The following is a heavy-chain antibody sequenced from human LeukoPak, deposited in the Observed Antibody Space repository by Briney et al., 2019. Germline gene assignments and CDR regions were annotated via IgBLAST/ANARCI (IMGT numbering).Heavy chain of an antibody. D-gene: IGHD5-18*01. J-gene: IGHJ4*02. CDR1: GFTFSNYA. CDR3: AKGVTFRNFDY. CDR2: ISGSASST. Sequence: AGGSLRLSCAASGFTFSNYAMTWVRQAPGKGLEWVSGISGSASSTYYADSVKGRFTISRDNSKNTLSLQMNGLSADDTAVYFCAKGVTFRNFDYWGQGTLVTVSS. V-gene: IGHV3-23*01.